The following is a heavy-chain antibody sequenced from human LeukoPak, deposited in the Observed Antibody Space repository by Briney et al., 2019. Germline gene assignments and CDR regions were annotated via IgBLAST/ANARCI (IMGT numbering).Heavy chain of an antibody. CDR3: ARLVMVRGVPGPPFDY. Sequence: PSETLSLTCSVSGGSISSSSFFWDWIRQPPGKGLEWIGSIYYSGSTYYNPSLKSRVTISVDTSKNQFSLKLSSVTAADTAVYYCARLVMVRGVPGPPFDYWGQGTLVTVSS. CDR1: GGSISSSSFF. D-gene: IGHD3-10*01. CDR2: IYYSGST. V-gene: IGHV4-39*01. J-gene: IGHJ4*02.